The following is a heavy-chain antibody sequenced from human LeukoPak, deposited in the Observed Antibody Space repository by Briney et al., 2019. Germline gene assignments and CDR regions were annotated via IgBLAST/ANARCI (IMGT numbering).Heavy chain of an antibody. V-gene: IGHV3-30*04. D-gene: IGHD3-10*01. J-gene: IGHJ4*02. CDR1: GFTFSSYA. CDR3: ARALLWSGEPLGH. CDR2: ISYDGSNK. Sequence: PGGSLRLSCAASGFTFSSYAMHWVRQAPGKGLEWVAVISYDGSNKYYADSVKGRFTISRDNSKNTLYLQMNSLRAEDTAVYYCARALLWSGEPLGHWGQGTLVTVSS.